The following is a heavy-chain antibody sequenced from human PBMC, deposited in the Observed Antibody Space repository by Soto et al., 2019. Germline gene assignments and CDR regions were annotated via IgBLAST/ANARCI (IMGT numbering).Heavy chain of an antibody. Sequence: QVQLVQSGTEVKKPGASVKVSCKASGYTFSNYGISWVRQAPGQRPEWMGWISGYNGNTKYAQTLQGRVTMTTDTSTSTAYMELRSLRSDDTAVYYCARGGSSWSAEYYQHWGQGTLVIVSS. V-gene: IGHV1-18*01. CDR1: GYTFSNYG. CDR2: ISGYNGNT. CDR3: ARGGSSWSAEYYQH. D-gene: IGHD6-13*01. J-gene: IGHJ1*01.